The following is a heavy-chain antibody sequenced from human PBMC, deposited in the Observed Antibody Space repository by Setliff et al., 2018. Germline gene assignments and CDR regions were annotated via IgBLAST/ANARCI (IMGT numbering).Heavy chain of an antibody. CDR3: ARDPIVVVPAEHYYYGMDV. Sequence: GASVKVSCKASGYTFTSYAMHWVRQAPGQRLEWMGGIIPILGIANYAQKFQGRVTITADESTSTAYMELSSLRSEDTAVYYCARDPIVVVPAEHYYYGMDVWGQGTTVTVSS. CDR1: GYTFTSYA. CDR2: IIPILGIA. D-gene: IGHD2-2*01. V-gene: IGHV1-69*10. J-gene: IGHJ6*02.